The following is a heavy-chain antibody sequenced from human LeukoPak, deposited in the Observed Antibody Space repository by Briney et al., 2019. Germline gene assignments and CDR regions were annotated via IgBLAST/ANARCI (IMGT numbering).Heavy chain of an antibody. D-gene: IGHD3-10*01. CDR2: ISYDGSNK. CDR1: GFIFSSYG. CDR3: AKDGSREDYYYPSEHNWFDP. J-gene: IGHJ5*02. V-gene: IGHV3-30*18. Sequence: PGGCLRPSCAASGFIFSSYGMHWVRQAPGKGLEWVAVISYDGSNKYYADSVKGRFTICRDNSKNTLYLQMNSLRAKDTAVYYCAKDGSREDYYYPSEHNWFDPWGQGTLVTVSS.